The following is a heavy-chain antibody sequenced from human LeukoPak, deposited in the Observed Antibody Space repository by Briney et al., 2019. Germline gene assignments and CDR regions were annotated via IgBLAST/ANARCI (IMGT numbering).Heavy chain of an antibody. J-gene: IGHJ4*02. Sequence: GGSLRLSCAVSGITLSNYGMTWVRQAPGKGLEWVAGISDSGSSTNYADSVKGRFTISRDNPKNTLYLQMNSLRAEDTAVYFCAKRGVVIRVILVGFHKEAYYFDSWGQGALVTVSS. CDR1: GITLSNYG. CDR3: AKRGVVIRVILVGFHKEAYYFDS. D-gene: IGHD3-22*01. CDR2: ISDSGSST. V-gene: IGHV3-23*01.